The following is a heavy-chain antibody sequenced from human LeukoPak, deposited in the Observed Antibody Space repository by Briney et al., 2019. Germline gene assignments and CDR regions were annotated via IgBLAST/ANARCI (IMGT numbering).Heavy chain of an antibody. Sequence: ASVKDSFMPSGNTFTSDYIHWLRQAPGQGLEWMGMINPSGGRSDATKYAQKFQGRLTVTSDTSASTIYMDLSSLTSEDTAVYFCARSPMLFCTATRCVGSLLEPWGPGTL. CDR1: GNTFTSDY. CDR2: INPSGGRSDAT. D-gene: IGHD1-26*01. V-gene: IGHV1-46*01. CDR3: ARSPMLFCTATRCVGSLLEP. J-gene: IGHJ5*02.